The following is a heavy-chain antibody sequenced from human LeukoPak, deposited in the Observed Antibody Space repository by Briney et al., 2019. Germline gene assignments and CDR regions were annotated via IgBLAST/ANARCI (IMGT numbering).Heavy chain of an antibody. CDR1: GGSFSGYY. Sequence: SETLSLTCAVYGGSFSGYYWSWIRQPPGKGLEWIGEINHSGSTNYNPSLKSRVTISVDTSKNQFSLKLSSVTAADTAVYYCARDMSSYYYGSGSYYNHWFDPWGQGTLVTVSS. J-gene: IGHJ5*02. CDR3: ARDMSSYYYGSGSYYNHWFDP. CDR2: INHSGST. V-gene: IGHV4-34*01. D-gene: IGHD3-10*01.